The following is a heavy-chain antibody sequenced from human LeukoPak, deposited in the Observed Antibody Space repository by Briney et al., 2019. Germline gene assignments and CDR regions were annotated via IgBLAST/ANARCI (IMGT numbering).Heavy chain of an antibody. CDR3: ARLPTGFPNWFDP. Sequence: PSETLSLTCTVSGGSTSSSSYYWVWIRQPPGKGLEWIGCVYYSGSTYYNPSLKSRVTISADTSKSQFSLKLSSVTAADTAVYYCARLPTGFPNWFDPWGQGTLVTVSS. CDR2: VYYSGST. J-gene: IGHJ5*02. D-gene: IGHD2-8*02. CDR1: GGSTSSSSYY. V-gene: IGHV4-39*01.